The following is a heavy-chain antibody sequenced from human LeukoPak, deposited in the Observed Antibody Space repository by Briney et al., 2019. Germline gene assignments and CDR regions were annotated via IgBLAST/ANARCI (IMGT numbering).Heavy chain of an antibody. V-gene: IGHV4-39*07. CDR1: GGSISSSSYY. CDR2: IYYSGST. CDR3: ARDPRGSGSYYNVDY. D-gene: IGHD3-10*01. Sequence: SETLSLTCTVSGGSISSSSYYWGWLRQPPGKGLEWIGSIYYSGSTYYNPSLKSRVTISVDTSKNQFSLKLSSVTAADTAVYYCARDPRGSGSYYNVDYWGQGTLVTVSS. J-gene: IGHJ4*02.